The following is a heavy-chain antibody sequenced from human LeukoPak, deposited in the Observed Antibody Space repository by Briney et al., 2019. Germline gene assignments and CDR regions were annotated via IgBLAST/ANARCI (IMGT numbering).Heavy chain of an antibody. Sequence: GASVKVSCKASGGTFSSYAISWLRQPPGQGLEWMGGIIPIFGTANYPQKFQGRVTITADKSTSTAYMELSSLRSEDTAVYYCARVDTAMAYNWFDPWGQGTLVTVSS. V-gene: IGHV1-69*06. CDR2: IIPIFGTA. CDR3: ARVDTAMAYNWFDP. CDR1: GGTFSSYA. D-gene: IGHD5-18*01. J-gene: IGHJ5*02.